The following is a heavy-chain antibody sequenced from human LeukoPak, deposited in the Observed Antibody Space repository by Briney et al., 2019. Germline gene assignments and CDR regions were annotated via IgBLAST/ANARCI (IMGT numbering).Heavy chain of an antibody. V-gene: IGHV3-48*03. CDR3: ARGADSGSYYAFYYYYYMDV. Sequence: GSLRLSCASSGSTFSSYAMNWVRQAPGKALKWLSYISSIGSTIYYADSVKGRFTISRDNAKNSLYLQMNILRAEDTAVYYCARGADSGSYYAFYYYYYMDVWGKGTTVTISS. CDR1: GSTFSSYA. CDR2: ISSIGSTI. D-gene: IGHD1-26*01. J-gene: IGHJ6*03.